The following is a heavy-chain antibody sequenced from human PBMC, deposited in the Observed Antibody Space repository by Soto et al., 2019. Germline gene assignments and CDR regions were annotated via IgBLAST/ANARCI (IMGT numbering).Heavy chain of an antibody. CDR1: GGSISSYY. D-gene: IGHD4-17*01. CDR2: IYYSGST. CDR3: ASSYGDYEYYFDY. V-gene: IGHV4-59*08. Sequence: SETLSLTCTVSGGSISSYYWSWIRQPPGKGLEWIGYIYYSGSTNYNPSLKSRVTISVDTSKNQFSLKLSSVTAADTAVYYCASSYGDYEYYFDYWGQGTLVTVSS. J-gene: IGHJ4*02.